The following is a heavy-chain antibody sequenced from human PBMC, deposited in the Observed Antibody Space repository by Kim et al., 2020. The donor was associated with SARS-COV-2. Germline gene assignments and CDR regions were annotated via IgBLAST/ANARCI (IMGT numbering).Heavy chain of an antibody. Sequence: AESVKGRFTISRDNSKNTLYLQLSSLRAEDTALYYCAKDPGYSCGWSVFDCCGQGTLVTVSS. CDR3: AKDPGYSCGWSVFDC. V-gene: IGHV3-23*01. J-gene: IGHJ4*02. D-gene: IGHD6-19*01.